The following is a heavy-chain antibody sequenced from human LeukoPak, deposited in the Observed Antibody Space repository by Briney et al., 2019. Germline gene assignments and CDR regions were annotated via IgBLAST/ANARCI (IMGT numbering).Heavy chain of an antibody. CDR2: IYSGGST. CDR3: ARGLILEWLPSYYFDY. V-gene: IGHV3-66*01. D-gene: IGHD2-15*01. J-gene: IGHJ4*02. CDR1: GFTVSSNY. Sequence: GGSLRLSCAASGFTVSSNYMSWVRQAPGKGLEWVSVIYSGGSTYYADSVKGRFTISRDNAKNSLYLQMNSLRAEDTAVYYCARGLILEWLPSYYFDYWGQGTLVTVSS.